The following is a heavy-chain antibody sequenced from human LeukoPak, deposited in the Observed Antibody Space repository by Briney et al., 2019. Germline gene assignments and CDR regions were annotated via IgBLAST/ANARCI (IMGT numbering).Heavy chain of an antibody. CDR1: GFSFSSYL. D-gene: IGHD1-7*01. J-gene: IGHJ4*02. CDR2: INTDGSDI. Sequence: GGSLRLSCAASGFSFSSYLMHWVRQVPGKGLVWVSRINTDGSDITYADSVKGRFTISRDNAKNTLYLQVNSLRAEDTAVYYCARTGNLLDYWGQGTLVTVSS. V-gene: IGHV3-74*01. CDR3: ARTGNLLDY.